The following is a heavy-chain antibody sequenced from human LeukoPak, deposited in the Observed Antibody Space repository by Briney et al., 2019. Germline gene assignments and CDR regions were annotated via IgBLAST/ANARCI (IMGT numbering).Heavy chain of an antibody. D-gene: IGHD2-15*01. V-gene: IGHV1-8*01. CDR3: ARTLRRHCSGGSCYSPHLDY. CDR1: GYTFTSYD. J-gene: IGHJ4*02. Sequence: ASVKVSCKASGYTFTSYDINWVRQATGQGLEWMGWMNPNSGNTGYAQKFQGRVTMTRNTSISTAYMELSSLRSEDTAVYYCARTLRRHCSGGSCYSPHLDYWGQGTLVTVSS. CDR2: MNPNSGNT.